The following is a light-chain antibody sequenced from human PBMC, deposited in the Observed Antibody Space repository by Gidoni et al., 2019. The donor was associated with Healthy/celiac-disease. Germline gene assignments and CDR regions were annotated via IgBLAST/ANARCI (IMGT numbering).Light chain of an antibody. Sequence: DIQMTQSPSSLSASVGDRVTITCRASQSISSYLNWYQQKPGKAPKLLIYAESSLQSGVPSRFSGSGSGTDFTLTISSLQPEDFATYYCQQSYSTLITFXQXTRLEIK. CDR1: QSISSY. CDR2: AES. J-gene: IGKJ5*01. V-gene: IGKV1-39*01. CDR3: QQSYSTLIT.